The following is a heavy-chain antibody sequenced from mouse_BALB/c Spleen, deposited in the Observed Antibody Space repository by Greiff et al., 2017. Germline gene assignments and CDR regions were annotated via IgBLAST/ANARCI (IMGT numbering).Heavy chain of an antibody. CDR1: GFTFSSFG. J-gene: IGHJ4*01. CDR2: ISSGSSTI. V-gene: IGHV5-17*02. CDR3: ARNAMDY. Sequence: EVNVEESGGGLVQPGGSRKLSCAASGFTFSSFGMHWVRQAPEKGLEWVAYISSGSSTIYYADTVKGRFTISRDNPKNTLFLQMTSLRSEDTAMYYCARNAMDYWGQGTTLTVSS.